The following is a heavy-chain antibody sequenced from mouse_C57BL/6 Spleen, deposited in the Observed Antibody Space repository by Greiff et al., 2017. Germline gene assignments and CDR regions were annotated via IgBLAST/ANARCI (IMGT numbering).Heavy chain of an antibody. CDR1: GYTFTSYW. D-gene: IGHD1-1*01. V-gene: IGHV1-50*01. CDR3: ARVTVVATRYFGV. CDR2: IDPSDGYT. J-gene: IGHJ1*03. Sequence: QVQLQQPGAELVKPGASVKLSCKASGYTFTSYWMQWVKQRPGQGLEWIGGIDPSDGYTNYNQKFKGKATMTVDTSSSTAYMQLTSLTSEDSAVYYCARVTVVATRYFGVWGTGTTVTVSS.